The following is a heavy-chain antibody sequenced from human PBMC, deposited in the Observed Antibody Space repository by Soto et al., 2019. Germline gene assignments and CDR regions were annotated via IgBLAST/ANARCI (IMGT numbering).Heavy chain of an antibody. V-gene: IGHV6-1*01. J-gene: IGHJ6*02. D-gene: IGHD6-13*01. Sequence: QVQLQQSGPGLVKPSQTLSLTCAISGDSVSSNSAAWNWIRQSPSRGLEWLGRTYYRSKWYNDYAVSVKSRITINPDTSKNQFSLQLNSVTPEDTAVYYCASGRQQLVEPPSHYYYYGMDVWGQGTTVTVSS. CDR2: TYYRSKWYN. CDR1: GDSVSSNSAA. CDR3: ASGRQQLVEPPSHYYYYGMDV.